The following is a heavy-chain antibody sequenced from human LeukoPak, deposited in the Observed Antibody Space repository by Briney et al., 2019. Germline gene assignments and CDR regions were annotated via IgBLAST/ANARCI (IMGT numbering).Heavy chain of an antibody. D-gene: IGHD2-8*01. J-gene: IGHJ5*02. CDR1: GGSISSYY. CDR2: IYYSGST. Sequence: SETLSLTCTVSGGSISSYYWSWIRQPPGRGLEWIGYIYYSGSTNYNPSLKSRVTISVDTSKNQFSLKLSSVTAADTAVYYCAREIFPGVNWFDPWGQGTLVTVSP. V-gene: IGHV4-59*12. CDR3: AREIFPGVNWFDP.